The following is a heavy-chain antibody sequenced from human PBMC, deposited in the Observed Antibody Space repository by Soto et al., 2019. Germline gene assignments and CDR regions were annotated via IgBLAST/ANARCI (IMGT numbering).Heavy chain of an antibody. CDR1: AGSISSSSYY. CDR2: SYYSWST. Sequence: QLQLQESGPGLVKPSETLSLTCTVSAGSISSSSYYWCWICQPPGKVLECIGSSYYSWSTYYNPSLKSLVTIPVDTSKNQFSLQLSCVTDAETAVYYCARCRSHRWFGSKQRVLGGDGMEVWGKGTTFIV. J-gene: IGHJ6*04. D-gene: IGHD6-6*01. CDR3: ARCRSHRWFGSKQRVLGGDGMEV. V-gene: IGHV4-39*01.